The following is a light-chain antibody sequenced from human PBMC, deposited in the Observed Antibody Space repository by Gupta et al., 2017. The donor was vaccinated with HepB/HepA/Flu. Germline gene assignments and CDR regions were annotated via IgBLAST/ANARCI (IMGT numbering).Light chain of an antibody. CDR2: SKD. V-gene: IGLV1-44*01. J-gene: IGLJ2*01. Sequence: QSVLTQPPSASGTPGQRVTMSCSGSSSNIGGNTVNWYQQLPGTAPKLLIYSKDYRPSGVPDRFSGSKSGTSASLAISGLQSGDEADYYCAAWDDSLNGVVFGGGTKLTVL. CDR1: SSNIGGNT. CDR3: AAWDDSLNGVV.